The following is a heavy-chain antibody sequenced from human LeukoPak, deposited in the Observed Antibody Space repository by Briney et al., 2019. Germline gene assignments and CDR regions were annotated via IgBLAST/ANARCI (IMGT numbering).Heavy chain of an antibody. CDR2: IYYSGSA. V-gene: IGHV4-39*07. CDR1: GDSIISHSDY. D-gene: IGHD3-22*01. CDR3: ARLLGSSGYAGDWYFDL. J-gene: IGHJ2*01. Sequence: PSETLSLTCTVSGDSIISHSDYWGWIRQPPGKGLEWLGSIYYSGSAYYNVPLMSRVVLSVDTSKNQFSLKLTSVTAADTAVYYCARLLGSSGYAGDWYFDLWGPGALVTVSS.